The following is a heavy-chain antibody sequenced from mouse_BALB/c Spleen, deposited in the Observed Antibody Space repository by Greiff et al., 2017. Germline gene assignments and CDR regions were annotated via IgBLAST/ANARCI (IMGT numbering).Heavy chain of an antibody. J-gene: IGHJ2*01. CDR3: ARDGGNYCFDY. CDR1: GFTFSDYY. CDR2: ISDGGSYT. Sequence: EVQRVESGGGLVKPGGSLKLSCAASGFTFSDYYMYWVRQTPEKRLEWVATISDGGSYTYYPDSVKGRFTISRDNAKNNLYLQMSSLKSEDTAMYYCARDGGNYCFDYWGQGTTLTVSS. D-gene: IGHD2-1*01. V-gene: IGHV5-4*02.